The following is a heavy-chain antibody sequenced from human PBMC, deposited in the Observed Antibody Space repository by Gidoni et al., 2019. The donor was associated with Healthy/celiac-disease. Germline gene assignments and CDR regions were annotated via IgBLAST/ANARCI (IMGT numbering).Heavy chain of an antibody. J-gene: IGHJ4*02. V-gene: IGHV1-69*04. CDR3: ARGVPPGRVGATSFDY. CDR2: SLPILGIA. CDR1: GGTFSRYA. D-gene: IGHD1-26*01. Sequence: QVQLVQSGAEVKKPGSSVKVSCKASGGTFSRYAISWVRQAPGQGLEWMGRSLPILGIAIYAQKFQVRVTITADKSTSTAYMELSSLRSEDTAVYYCARGVPPGRVGATSFDYWGQGTLVTVSS.